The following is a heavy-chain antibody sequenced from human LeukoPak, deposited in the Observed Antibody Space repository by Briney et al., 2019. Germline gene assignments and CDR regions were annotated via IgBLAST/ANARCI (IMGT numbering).Heavy chain of an antibody. CDR2: ISSSSTTI. V-gene: IGHV3-48*04. CDR1: GFTFSIYN. J-gene: IGHJ3*02. CDR3: ARDSYWLGGTIGAFDI. D-gene: IGHD3-10*01. Sequence: GGSLRLSCAASGFTFSIYNMNWVRQAPGKGLEWVSYISSSSTTIYYADSVKGRFTISRDNARNSLYLQMNSLRAEDTAVYYCARDSYWLGGTIGAFDIWGQGTMVTVSS.